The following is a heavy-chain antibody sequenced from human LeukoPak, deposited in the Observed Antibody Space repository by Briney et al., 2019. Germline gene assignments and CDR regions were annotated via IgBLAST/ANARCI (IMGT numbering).Heavy chain of an antibody. CDR1: GFTFTTYS. Sequence: GGSLRLSCAASGFTFTTYSMHWVRQAPGKGLEWVAVISRDGAKKYFADSVKGRFTVSRDNSENTLYLEMNSLRPEDTAVYYCARDLGWFRPAAGTHDYWGRGTLVTVSS. CDR3: ARDLGWFRPAAGTHDY. V-gene: IGHV3-30-3*01. J-gene: IGHJ4*02. CDR2: ISRDGAKK. D-gene: IGHD6-19*01.